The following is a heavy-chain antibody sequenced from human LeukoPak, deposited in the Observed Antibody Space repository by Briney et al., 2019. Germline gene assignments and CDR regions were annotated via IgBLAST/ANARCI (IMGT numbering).Heavy chain of an antibody. V-gene: IGHV3-11*01. Sequence: GGSLRLSCAASGFTFSDYYMSWIRQAPGKGLEWVSYISSSGSTIYYADSVKGRFTISRDNAKNSLYLQMNSLRAEDTAVYYCARAILNDGYNWFDPWGQGTLVTVSS. CDR2: ISSSGSTI. CDR3: ARAILNDGYNWFDP. J-gene: IGHJ5*02. CDR1: GFTFSDYY. D-gene: IGHD1-1*01.